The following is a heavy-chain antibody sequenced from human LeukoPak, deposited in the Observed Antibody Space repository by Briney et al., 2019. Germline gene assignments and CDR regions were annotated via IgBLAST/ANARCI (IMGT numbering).Heavy chain of an antibody. CDR1: GFIVSSHY. CDR3: ARHSRFGELSAFDI. CDR2: IYSGGST. D-gene: IGHD3-10*01. Sequence: GGSLRLSCAASGFIVSSHYMSWVRQAPGKGLEWVSVIYSGGSTDYADSVKGRFTISRDISKNTVHLQMNSLRGEDTAVYYWARHSRFGELSAFDIWGQGTMVTVSS. J-gene: IGHJ3*02. V-gene: IGHV3-66*04.